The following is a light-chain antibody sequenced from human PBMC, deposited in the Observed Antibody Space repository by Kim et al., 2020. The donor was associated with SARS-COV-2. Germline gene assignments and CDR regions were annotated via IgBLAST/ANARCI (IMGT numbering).Light chain of an antibody. CDR2: GTS. Sequence: EIVLTQSPGTLSLSPGGRATLSCRASQSVASNHIAWFQQKPGQTPRLLIYGTSSRVTGISDRFSASGSGTDFTLTISRLEPEDFAVYYCQQYDNSTYTFGQGTKLEI. V-gene: IGKV3-20*01. CDR1: QSVASNH. J-gene: IGKJ2*01. CDR3: QQYDNSTYT.